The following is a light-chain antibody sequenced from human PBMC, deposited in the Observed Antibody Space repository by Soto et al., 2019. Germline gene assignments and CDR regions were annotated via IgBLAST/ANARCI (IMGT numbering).Light chain of an antibody. CDR2: DVT. Sequence: QSALTQPASVSGSPGQSTTISCTGTSSDVGGYDYVSWYQQYPGKAPKLLIYDVTNRPSGVSNRFSGSKSGNTASLTISGLQAEDEADYYCSSYTTSSTRVFGGGTKVTVL. J-gene: IGLJ2*01. CDR1: SSDVGGYDY. CDR3: SSYTTSSTRV. V-gene: IGLV2-14*01.